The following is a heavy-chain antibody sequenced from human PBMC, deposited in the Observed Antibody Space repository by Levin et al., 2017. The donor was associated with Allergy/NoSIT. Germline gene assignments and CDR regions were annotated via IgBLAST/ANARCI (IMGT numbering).Heavy chain of an antibody. CDR1: GFTFSNYA. CDR2: FRDTRYT. J-gene: IGHJ3*02. V-gene: IGHV3-23*01. CDR3: ARFAGPAGVYDSSDSFEI. D-gene: IGHD3-22*01. Sequence: GGSLRLSCAASGFTFSNYAMSWVRQAPGKGLEWVAGFRDTRYTNYADSVNGRLTISRDNSCNMFYLLMISLRGDDTAALYFARFAGPAGVYDSSDSFEIWGQGTMVTVSS.